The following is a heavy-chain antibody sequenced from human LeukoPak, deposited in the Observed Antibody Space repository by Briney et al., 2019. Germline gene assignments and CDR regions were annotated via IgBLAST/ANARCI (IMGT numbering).Heavy chain of an antibody. Sequence: SETLSLTCTVSGGSISSSYWGWIRQPPGKGLEWIGSIYYSGSSFDNPALKSRVTISVDTSKNQFSLKLSSVTAADTAVYYCARVGGITMIVVLITDAFDIWGQGTMVTVSS. J-gene: IGHJ3*02. D-gene: IGHD3-22*01. CDR1: GGSISSSY. V-gene: IGHV4-39*01. CDR2: IYYSGSS. CDR3: ARVGGITMIVVLITDAFDI.